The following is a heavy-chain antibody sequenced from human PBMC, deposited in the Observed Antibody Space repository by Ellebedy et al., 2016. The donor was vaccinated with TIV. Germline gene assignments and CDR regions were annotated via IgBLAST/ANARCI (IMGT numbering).Heavy chain of an antibody. Sequence: GESLKIPCQGSGYDFSSYWIDWVRQVPGKGLEWVRIIYPDDSVTRYSPSFQGQVTMSADKSINTAFLQWSSLRASDTAMYFCASRIAAATMDVWGQGTTVTVSS. D-gene: IGHD6-6*01. V-gene: IGHV5-51*01. J-gene: IGHJ6*02. CDR1: GYDFSSYW. CDR2: IYPDDSVT. CDR3: ASRIAAATMDV.